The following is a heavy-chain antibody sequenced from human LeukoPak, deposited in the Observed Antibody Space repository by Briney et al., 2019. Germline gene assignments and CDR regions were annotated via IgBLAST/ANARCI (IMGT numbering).Heavy chain of an antibody. D-gene: IGHD3-22*01. Sequence: ASVKVSCMASGGTFSSYAISWVRQAPGQGLEWMGRIIPILGIANYAQKFQGRVTITADKSTSTAYMELSSLRSEDTAVYYCASFYDSSGYYGLDVDYWGQGTLVTVSS. CDR2: IIPILGIA. CDR3: ASFYDSSGYYGLDVDY. V-gene: IGHV1-69*04. J-gene: IGHJ4*02. CDR1: GGTFSSYA.